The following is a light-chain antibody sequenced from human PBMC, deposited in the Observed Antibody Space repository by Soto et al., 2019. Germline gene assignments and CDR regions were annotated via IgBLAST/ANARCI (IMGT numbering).Light chain of an antibody. Sequence: DIQMTQSPSSLSASVGDTVTITCRASQDISNYLAWFQQKPGEAPKILIYGPSTLESGVPSRFSGGKSGTDFTLTIRFLQPEDVAIYYCKKYNSLPFPFRPGTKV. CDR2: GPS. CDR3: KKYNSLPFP. CDR1: QDISNY. J-gene: IGKJ3*01. V-gene: IGKV1-27*01.